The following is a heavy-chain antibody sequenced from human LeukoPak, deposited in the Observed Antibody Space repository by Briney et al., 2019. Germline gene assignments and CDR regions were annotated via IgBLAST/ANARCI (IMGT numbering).Heavy chain of an antibody. CDR3: ARSLPEISYYDFWSGYWCFDY. V-gene: IGHV1-2*06. CDR1: GYTFTGYH. J-gene: IGHJ4*02. Sequence: ASVKVSCKASGYTFTGYHMHWVRQAPGQGLEWMGRINPNSGGTNYAQKFQGRVTMTRDTSIRTAYMEVSRLRSDDTAVYYCARSLPEISYYDFWSGYWCFDYWGQGTLVTVSS. D-gene: IGHD3-3*01. CDR2: INPNSGGT.